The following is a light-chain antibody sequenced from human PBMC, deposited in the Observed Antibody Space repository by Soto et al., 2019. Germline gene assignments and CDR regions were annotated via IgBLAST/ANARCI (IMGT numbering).Light chain of an antibody. J-gene: IGLJ2*01. V-gene: IGLV2-14*03. Sequence: QSVLTQPASVSGSPGQSITISCTGTSSDVGAYDYVSWYQQHPGKAPKLIIYDVTNRPSGVSIRFSGSKSGNTASLTISGLQAEDEADYYCNSYTIVNTKVFGGGTQLTVL. CDR2: DVT. CDR1: SSDVGAYDY. CDR3: NSYTIVNTKV.